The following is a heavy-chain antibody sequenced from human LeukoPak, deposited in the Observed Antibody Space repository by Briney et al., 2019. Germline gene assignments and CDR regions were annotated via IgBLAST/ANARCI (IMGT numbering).Heavy chain of an antibody. Sequence: GESLKISCKVSGYNFPINWIGWVRQMPGKGLEWMGIIYPGDSDRRYNPSFQGQVTISADKSISTAYLQWSSLKASDTAMYYCARAGGYFDYWGQGTLVTVSS. CDR1: GYNFPINW. D-gene: IGHD4-23*01. J-gene: IGHJ4*02. CDR3: ARAGGYFDY. CDR2: IYPGDSDR. V-gene: IGHV5-51*01.